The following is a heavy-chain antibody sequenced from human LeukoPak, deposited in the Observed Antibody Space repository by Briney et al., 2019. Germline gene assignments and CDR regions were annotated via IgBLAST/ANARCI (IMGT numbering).Heavy chain of an antibody. CDR2: ISGSGTTT. CDR3: AKDRQGFYGSGTYFDY. V-gene: IGHV3-23*01. CDR1: GFTFNNYA. J-gene: IGHJ4*02. Sequence: GGSLRLSCAASGFTFNNYAMNCVRQAPGKGLEWVSSISGSGTTTYYADSVEGRFTVSRDSSSNTLYLQMNSLRAEDTAVYYCAKDRQGFYGSGTYFDYWGQGTLVTVSS. D-gene: IGHD3-10*01.